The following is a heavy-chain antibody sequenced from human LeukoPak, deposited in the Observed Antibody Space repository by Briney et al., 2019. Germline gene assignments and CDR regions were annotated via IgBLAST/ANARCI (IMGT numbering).Heavy chain of an antibody. Sequence: PGGSLRLSCAASGFTFSNQWMTWVRQAPGKGLEWVANIKQDGSKEHYVDSVKGRFTISRDSAKNSVYLQMNSLRAEDTAVYYCARDLPDGTRGLFDYWGQGTLVTVSS. CDR1: GFTFSNQW. CDR3: ARDLPDGTRGLFDY. J-gene: IGHJ4*02. V-gene: IGHV3-7*01. CDR2: IKQDGSKE. D-gene: IGHD3-10*01.